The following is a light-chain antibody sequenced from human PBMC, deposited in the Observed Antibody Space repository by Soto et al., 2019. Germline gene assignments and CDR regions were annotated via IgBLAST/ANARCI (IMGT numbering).Light chain of an antibody. CDR2: EDN. J-gene: IGLJ2*01. CDR1: SGSIASNY. Sequence: NFMLTQPHSVSESPGKTVTISCTRSSGSIASNYVQWYQQRPGSAPTTVIYEDNQSPSGVPDRFSGSIDSSSNSASLTISGLQTEDESDYYCQSYYISMDDVVFGGGTKLTVL. CDR3: QSYYISMDDVV. V-gene: IGLV6-57*04.